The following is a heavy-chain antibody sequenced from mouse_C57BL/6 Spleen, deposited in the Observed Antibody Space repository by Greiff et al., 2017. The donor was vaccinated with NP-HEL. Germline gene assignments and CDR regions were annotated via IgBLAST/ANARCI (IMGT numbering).Heavy chain of an antibody. CDR3: AIIYGPWDY. V-gene: IGHV1-26*01. Sequence: VQLQQSGPELVKPGASVKISCKASGYTFTDYYMNWVKQSHGKSLEWIGDINPNNGGTSYNQKFKGKATLTVDKSSSTAYMELRSLTSEDSAVYYCAIIYGPWDYWGQGTTLTVSS. J-gene: IGHJ2*01. CDR1: GYTFTDYY. CDR2: INPNNGGT. D-gene: IGHD1-1*01.